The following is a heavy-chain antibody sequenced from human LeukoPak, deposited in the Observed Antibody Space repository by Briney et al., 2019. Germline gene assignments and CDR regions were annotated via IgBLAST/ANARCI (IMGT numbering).Heavy chain of an antibody. D-gene: IGHD2/OR15-2a*01. CDR1: GFTFSSYS. J-gene: IGHJ6*03. CDR3: ARPRLESNYYYYMDV. Sequence: GGSLRLSCAASGFTFSSYSMNWVRQAPGKGLEWVSYISSSSSTIYYADSVKGRFTISGDNAKNSLYLQMNSLRAEDTAVYYCARPRLESNYYYYMDVWGKGTTVTVSS. CDR2: ISSSSSTI. V-gene: IGHV3-48*01.